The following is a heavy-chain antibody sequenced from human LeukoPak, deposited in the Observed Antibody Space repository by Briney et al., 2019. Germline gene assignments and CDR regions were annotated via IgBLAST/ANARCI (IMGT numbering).Heavy chain of an antibody. Sequence: GSSVKVSCKASEGTFSSYAISWVRQAPGQGLEWMGRIIPILGIANYAQKFQGRVTITADKSTSTAYMELSSLRSEDTAVYYCARKGGDWIDYWGQGTLVTVSS. CDR2: IIPILGIA. V-gene: IGHV1-69*04. J-gene: IGHJ4*02. CDR1: EGTFSSYA. CDR3: ARKGGDWIDY. D-gene: IGHD2-21*02.